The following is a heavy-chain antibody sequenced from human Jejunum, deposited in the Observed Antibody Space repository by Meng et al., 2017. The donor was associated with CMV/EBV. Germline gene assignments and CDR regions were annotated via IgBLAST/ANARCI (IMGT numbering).Heavy chain of an antibody. Sequence: EYTFTEYYMQWVRQAPGQGLEWMGWINPNTGDTNYAQKFQGRVTMTRDMSINTVYMELTRLRSDDTAVYYCAKDGGSYLDYYFDYWGQGTLVTVSS. CDR1: EYTFTEYY. CDR3: AKDGGSYLDYYFDY. CDR2: INPNTGDT. D-gene: IGHD1-26*01. V-gene: IGHV1-2*02. J-gene: IGHJ4*02.